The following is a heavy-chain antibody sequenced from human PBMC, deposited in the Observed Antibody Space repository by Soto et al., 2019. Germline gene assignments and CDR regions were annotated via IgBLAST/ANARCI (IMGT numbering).Heavy chain of an antibody. CDR3: ARDLGSGYDPGDY. Sequence: GASVKLSCKASGDIFSGFSISWVRQAPGQGLEWMGGIIPIFGTTNYAQRFQGRVIVTADKSTSTAYMELSSLTSEDTAIYYCARDLGSGYDPGDYWGQGTLVTVSS. CDR2: IIPIFGTT. D-gene: IGHD5-12*01. J-gene: IGHJ4*02. V-gene: IGHV1-69*06. CDR1: GDIFSGFS.